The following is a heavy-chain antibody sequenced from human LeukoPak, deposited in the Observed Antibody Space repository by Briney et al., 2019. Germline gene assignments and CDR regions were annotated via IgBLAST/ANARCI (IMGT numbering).Heavy chain of an antibody. V-gene: IGHV3-20*04. CDR1: GFTFDDYG. CDR2: INWNGGST. CDR3: ARIAVAGTLGDLDY. Sequence: GGSLRLSCAASGFTFDDYGMSWVRQAPGKGLEWVSGINWNGGSTGYADSVKGRFTISRDNAKNSLYLQMNSLRAEDMALYYCARIAVAGTLGDLDYWGQGTLVTVSS. D-gene: IGHD6-19*01. J-gene: IGHJ4*02.